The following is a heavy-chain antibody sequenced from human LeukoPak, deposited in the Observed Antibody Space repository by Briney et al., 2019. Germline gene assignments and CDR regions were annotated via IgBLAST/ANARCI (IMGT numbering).Heavy chain of an antibody. CDR2: IYYSGST. V-gene: IGHV4-31*03. Sequence: SQTLSLTCTVSGGSISSGGYSWSWIRQHPGKGLEWIGYIYYSGSTYYNPSLKSRVTISVDTSKNQFSLKLSSVTAADTAVYYCARGHSSSGRAIYAFDIWGQGTMVTVSS. D-gene: IGHD6-13*01. J-gene: IGHJ3*02. CDR1: GGSISSGGYS. CDR3: ARGHSSSGRAIYAFDI.